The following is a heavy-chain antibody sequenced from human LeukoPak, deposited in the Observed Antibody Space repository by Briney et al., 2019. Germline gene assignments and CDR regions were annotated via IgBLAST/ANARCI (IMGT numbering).Heavy chain of an antibody. CDR2: ISWSSGNI. V-gene: IGHV3-9*01. J-gene: IGHJ5*02. Sequence: PGGSLRLSCAASGFTFDDYAVHWVRQAPGKGLEWVSGISWSSGNIGYADSVKGRFTISRDNAKNSLYLQMNSLRAEDTAVYYCVRVGRDIVVVPAAKGGIWFDPWGQGTLVTVSS. CDR1: GFTFDDYA. CDR3: VRVGRDIVVVPAAKGGIWFDP. D-gene: IGHD2-2*01.